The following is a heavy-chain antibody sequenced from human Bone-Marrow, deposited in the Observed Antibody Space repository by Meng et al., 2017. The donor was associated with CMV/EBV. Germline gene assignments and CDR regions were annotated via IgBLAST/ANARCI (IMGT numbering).Heavy chain of an antibody. J-gene: IGHJ3*01. CDR3: ARLSSSDDAFDV. Sequence: GESLKISCAASGFTFSSYWMSWVRQAPGKGLEWVANIKQDGNEKYYVDSVKGRFTISRDNAKNSLYLQMNSLRAEDTAVYYCARLSSSDDAFDVWGQGKMVTVSS. CDR2: IKQDGNEK. V-gene: IGHV3-7*01. CDR1: GFTFSSYW. D-gene: IGHD6-6*01.